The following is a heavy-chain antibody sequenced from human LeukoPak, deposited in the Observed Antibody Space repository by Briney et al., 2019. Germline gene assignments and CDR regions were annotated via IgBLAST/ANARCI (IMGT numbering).Heavy chain of an antibody. J-gene: IGHJ4*02. Sequence: GGSLRLSCAASGFTFSSYSMNWVRQAPGKGLEWVSSISSSSSYIYYADSVKGRFTISRDNAKNSLYLQMNSLRAEDTAVYYCARVSPPNYDFWSGYYPYYFDYWGREPWSPSPQ. CDR1: GFTFSSYS. V-gene: IGHV3-21*01. CDR3: ARVSPPNYDFWSGYYPYYFDY. D-gene: IGHD3-3*01. CDR2: ISSSSSYI.